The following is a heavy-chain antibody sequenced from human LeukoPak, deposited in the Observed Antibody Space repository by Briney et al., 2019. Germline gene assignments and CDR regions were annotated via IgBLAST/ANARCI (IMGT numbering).Heavy chain of an antibody. Sequence: SVKVSCKASGGTFSSYAISWVRQAPGQGLEWMGGIIPIFGTANYAQRFQGRVTITADESTSTAYMELSSLRSEDTAVYYCASGSEGIAVAGADYWGQGTLVTVSS. CDR3: ASGSEGIAVAGADY. CDR1: GGTFSSYA. J-gene: IGHJ4*02. V-gene: IGHV1-69*13. D-gene: IGHD6-19*01. CDR2: IIPIFGTA.